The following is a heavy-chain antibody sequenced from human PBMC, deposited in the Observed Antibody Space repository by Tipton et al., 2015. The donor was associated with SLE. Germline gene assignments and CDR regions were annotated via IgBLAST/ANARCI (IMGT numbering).Heavy chain of an antibody. J-gene: IGHJ3*02. V-gene: IGHV1-18*01. D-gene: IGHD6-13*01. Sequence: QLVQSGPEVKKPGASVKVSCKASGYTFTSYGISWVRQAPGQGLEWMGWISAYNGNTNYAQKLQGRVTMTTDTSTSTAYMEPRSLRSGDTAVYYCARDEATIAAAGNVDIWGQGTMVTVSS. CDR3: ARDEATIAAAGNVDI. CDR2: ISAYNGNT. CDR1: GYTFTSYG.